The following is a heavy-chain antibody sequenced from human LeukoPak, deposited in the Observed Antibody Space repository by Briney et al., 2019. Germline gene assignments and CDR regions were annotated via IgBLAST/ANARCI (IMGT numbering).Heavy chain of an antibody. CDR1: GFTCSSYA. CDR2: ISGSGGST. Sequence: GGSLRLSCAASGFTCSSYAMSWVRQAPGKGQEWVSAISGSGGSTYYADSVKGRFTISRDNSKNTLYLQMNSLRAEDTAVYYCAKSKDYGDYGNPFDYWGQGTLVTVSS. J-gene: IGHJ4*02. V-gene: IGHV3-23*01. D-gene: IGHD4-17*01. CDR3: AKSKDYGDYGNPFDY.